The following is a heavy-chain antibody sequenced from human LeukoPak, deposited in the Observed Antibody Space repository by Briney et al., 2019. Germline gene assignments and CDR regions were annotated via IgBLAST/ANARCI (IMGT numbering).Heavy chain of an antibody. CDR3: FWIFHDILTPSYQIEF. CDR2: VSHPGNI. J-gene: IGHJ4*02. V-gene: IGHV4-59*04. CDR1: GGSISSYY. D-gene: IGHD3-9*01. Sequence: SETLSLTCTVSGGSISSYYWSWIRQPPGMGLEWIGSVSHPGNIHYSPSLKSRVTISVDSSKNQFSLLLSSVTAADTALYYCFWIFHDILTPSYQIEFWGQGTLVTVSS.